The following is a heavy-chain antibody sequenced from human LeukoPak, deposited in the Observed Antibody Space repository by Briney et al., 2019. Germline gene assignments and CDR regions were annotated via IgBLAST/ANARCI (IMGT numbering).Heavy chain of an antibody. V-gene: IGHV4-59*01. CDR1: GGSISSYY. D-gene: IGHD2-15*01. J-gene: IGHJ5*02. Sequence: PSETLSLTCTVSGGSISSYYWSWIRQPPGKGLEWIGYICYSGSTNYNPSLKSRVTISVDTSKNQFSLKLSSVTAADTAVYYCTSGPGRSCSGGSCPNWFDPWGQGTLVTVSS. CDR3: TSGPGRSCSGGSCPNWFDP. CDR2: ICYSGST.